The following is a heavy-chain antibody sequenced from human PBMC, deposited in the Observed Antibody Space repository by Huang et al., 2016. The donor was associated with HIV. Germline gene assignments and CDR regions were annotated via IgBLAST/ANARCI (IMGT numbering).Heavy chain of an antibody. V-gene: IGHV3-30-3*01. CDR2: ISNDGNNM. CDR3: ARGGILGTSWYRPFDY. CDR1: GFDFSSYA. Sequence: QVQLGESGGGVVQPEKSLRLSCAASGFDFSSYAMNWVRQVPGKGPQGVAVISNDGNNMYYSDSVKGRFIISRDNSKNTLYLQMNSLRGEDTAIYYCARGGILGTSWYRPFDYWGQGTLVTVSS. J-gene: IGHJ4*02. D-gene: IGHD6-13*01.